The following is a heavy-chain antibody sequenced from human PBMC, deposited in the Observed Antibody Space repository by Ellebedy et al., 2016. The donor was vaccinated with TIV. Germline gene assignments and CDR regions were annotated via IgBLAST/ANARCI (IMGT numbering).Heavy chain of an antibody. J-gene: IGHJ6*02. Sequence: SETLSLXXTVSGGSISSYSWSWIRQPPGKGLEWIGYLYYSGSTNYNHSLQSRVAISMDRSKNQFSLNLRSVTAADTAVYYCARDPYLYHGVDVWGQGTAVTVSS. V-gene: IGHV4-59*01. CDR1: GGSISSYS. CDR2: LYYSGST. CDR3: ARDPYLYHGVDV.